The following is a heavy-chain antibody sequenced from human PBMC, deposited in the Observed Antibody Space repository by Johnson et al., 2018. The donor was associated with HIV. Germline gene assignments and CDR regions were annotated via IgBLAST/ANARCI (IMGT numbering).Heavy chain of an antibody. Sequence: QVQLVESGGGLVKPGGSLRLSCAASGFTFSSYAMHWVRQAPGNGLEWVAAISYDGSSQYYADSVKGRFTISRDNSKNTLYLQMNSLRAEDTAVYYCARGRKTVTTVRRSAFDIWGQGTMVTVSS. D-gene: IGHD4-17*01. CDR2: ISYDGSSQ. J-gene: IGHJ3*02. CDR1: GFTFSSYA. CDR3: ARGRKTVTTVRRSAFDI. V-gene: IGHV3-30-3*01.